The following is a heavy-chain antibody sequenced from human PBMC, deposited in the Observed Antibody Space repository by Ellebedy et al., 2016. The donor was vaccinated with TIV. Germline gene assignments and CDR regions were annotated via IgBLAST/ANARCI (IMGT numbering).Heavy chain of an antibody. Sequence: PGGSLRLSCVASGFTLSGYWMHWVRQVPGKGLVWLARINTDGSSTSYADSVEGRFTIFRDNAKKTLYLEMSGLRSDDTAVYYCARESVRYFDWDYWGQGTLVAV. CDR1: GFTLSGYW. CDR2: INTDGSST. D-gene: IGHD3-9*01. CDR3: ARESVRYFDWDY. J-gene: IGHJ4*02. V-gene: IGHV3-74*01.